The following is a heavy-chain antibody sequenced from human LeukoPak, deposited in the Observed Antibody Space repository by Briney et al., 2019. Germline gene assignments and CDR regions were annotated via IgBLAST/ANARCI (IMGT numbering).Heavy chain of an antibody. Sequence: PSETLSLTCTVSGGSISNYYLTWIRQPAGKELEWIGRLYTSGSTRYNPSLEGRVTMSIDTSKNQFSLRLTSVTAADTAVHYCARGIAGAYDHNWFDSWGQGTLVTVSS. CDR2: LYTSGST. V-gene: IGHV4-4*07. D-gene: IGHD2-21*01. J-gene: IGHJ5*01. CDR3: ARGIAGAYDHNWFDS. CDR1: GGSISNYY.